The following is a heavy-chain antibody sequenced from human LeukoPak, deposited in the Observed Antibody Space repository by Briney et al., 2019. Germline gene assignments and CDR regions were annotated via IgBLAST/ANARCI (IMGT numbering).Heavy chain of an antibody. CDR3: ARVIAAAGTAIFDY. Sequence: PGGSLRLSCAASGFTFSSYWMHWVRQAPGKGLVWVSRINSDGSSTSYAGSVKGRFTISRDNAKNTLYLQMNSLRAEDTAVYYCARVIAAAGTAIFDYWGQGTLVTVSS. CDR1: GFTFSSYW. J-gene: IGHJ4*02. D-gene: IGHD6-13*01. V-gene: IGHV3-74*01. CDR2: INSDGSST.